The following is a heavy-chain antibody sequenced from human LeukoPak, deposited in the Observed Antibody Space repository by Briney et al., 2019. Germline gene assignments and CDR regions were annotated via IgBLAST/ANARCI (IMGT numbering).Heavy chain of an antibody. CDR1: GFTFSSYA. D-gene: IGHD6-19*01. V-gene: IGHV3-23*01. Sequence: QPGGSLRLSCAASGFTFSSYAMSWVRQAPGKGLEWVSAISGSGGSTYYAGSVRGQFTISRDNSRNTLYLQMNSLRAEDTAVYYCAKDGSWAVAAYWGQGTLVTVSS. CDR2: ISGSGGST. CDR3: AKDGSWAVAAY. J-gene: IGHJ4*02.